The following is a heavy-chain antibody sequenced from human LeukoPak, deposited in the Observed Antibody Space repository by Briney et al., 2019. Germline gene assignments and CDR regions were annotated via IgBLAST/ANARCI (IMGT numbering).Heavy chain of an antibody. V-gene: IGHV4-34*01. D-gene: IGHD3-22*01. CDR3: ARASYSYDISGWVPFDY. CDR2: INHSGST. Sequence: PSETLSLTCAVYGGSFSGYYWSWIRQPPGKGLEWIGEINHSGSTNYNPSLKSRVTISGDTSENQLSLRLSSVTAADTAVYYCARASYSYDISGWVPFDYWGQGTLVTVSS. CDR1: GGSFSGYY. J-gene: IGHJ4*02.